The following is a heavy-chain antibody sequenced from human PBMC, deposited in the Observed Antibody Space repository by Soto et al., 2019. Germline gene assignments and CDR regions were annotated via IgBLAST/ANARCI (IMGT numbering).Heavy chain of an antibody. J-gene: IGHJ4*02. V-gene: IGHV3-15*01. CDR2: IKSKTDGGTT. CDR3: TIQYYYDSSGSYYFDY. CDR1: GFTFSNAW. Sequence: PGGSLRLSCAASGFTFSNAWMSWVRQAPGKGLEWVGRIKSKTDGGTTDYAAPVKGRFTISRDDSKNTLYLQMNSLKTEDTAVYYCTIQYYYDSSGSYYFDYWGQGTLVTVSS. D-gene: IGHD3-22*01.